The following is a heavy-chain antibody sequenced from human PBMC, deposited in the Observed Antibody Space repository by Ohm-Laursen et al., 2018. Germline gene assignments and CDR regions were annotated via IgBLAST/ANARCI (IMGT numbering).Heavy chain of an antibody. CDR3: AKGASQSTIFAAGMDV. J-gene: IGHJ6*02. Sequence: SLRLSCAASGFTFSNYGMQWVRQSPGTGLECVAVVSNDGSITYYAESVKGRFTISRDNSKNTLFLQMNSLRVEDTAVYYCAKGASQSTIFAAGMDVWGQGTTVTVSS. V-gene: IGHV3-30*18. CDR1: GFTFSNYG. D-gene: IGHD3-3*01. CDR2: VSNDGSIT.